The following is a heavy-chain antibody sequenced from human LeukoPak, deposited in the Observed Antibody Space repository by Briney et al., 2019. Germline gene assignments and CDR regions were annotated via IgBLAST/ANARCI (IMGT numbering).Heavy chain of an antibody. J-gene: IGHJ6*04. Sequence: GGSLRLSCAASGFTFSSNEMNWVRQAPGKGLKWVSYISSSGSTIYYADSVKGRFTISRDNAKNSLYLQMNSLRAEDTAVYYCAELGITMIGGVWGKGTTVTISS. CDR2: ISSSGSTI. V-gene: IGHV3-48*03. CDR1: GFTFSSNE. D-gene: IGHD3-10*02. CDR3: AELGITMIGGV.